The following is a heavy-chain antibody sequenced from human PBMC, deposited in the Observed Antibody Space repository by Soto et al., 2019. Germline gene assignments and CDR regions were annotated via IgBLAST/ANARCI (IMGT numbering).Heavy chain of an antibody. CDR3: AGVSTGSSDSWFDY. CDR1: GYTFSSYA. D-gene: IGHD3-10*01. J-gene: IGHJ5*01. Sequence: QVQLVQSGAEEKKPGASVKVSCKASGYTFSSYAMHWVRQAPGQRLEWMGWINVGNGDTKYSQKLQGRVTIKRDTSVTTAYMERSSLRSVDTAVDYGAGVSTGSSDSWFDYWGQGTLVTVSS. CDR2: INVGNGDT. V-gene: IGHV1-3*05.